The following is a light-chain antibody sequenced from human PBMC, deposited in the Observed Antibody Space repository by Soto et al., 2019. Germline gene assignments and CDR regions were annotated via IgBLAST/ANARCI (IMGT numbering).Light chain of an antibody. CDR2: GAS. Sequence: EIVLTQSPGTLSLSPGERATLSCRASQSVSSNYFAWYQQKPGQAPRLLIYGASSKATGIPDRFSGSGSRTDCARTVSRLEPEDFAVYYCQQYGRSAYTFGQGSTLEIK. CDR1: QSVSSNY. J-gene: IGKJ2*01. CDR3: QQYGRSAYT. V-gene: IGKV3-20*01.